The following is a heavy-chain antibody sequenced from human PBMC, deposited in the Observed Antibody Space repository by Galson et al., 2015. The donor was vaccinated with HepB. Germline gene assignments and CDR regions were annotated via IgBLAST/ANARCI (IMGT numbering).Heavy chain of an antibody. V-gene: IGHV6-1*01. D-gene: IGHD6-19*01. J-gene: IGHJ4*02. Sequence: CAISGDSVSTASAAWNWIRQSPSRGLEWLGRTYFRSQRYSDYVVSLQGRITISPDASKNQFSLHLTSVTPDDTAVYYCARGQWLAHFDYWSQGALVTVSS. CDR2: TYFRSQRYS. CDR1: GDSVSTASAA. CDR3: ARGQWLAHFDY.